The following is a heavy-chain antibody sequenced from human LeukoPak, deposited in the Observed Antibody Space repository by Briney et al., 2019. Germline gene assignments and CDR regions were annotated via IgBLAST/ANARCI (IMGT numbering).Heavy chain of an antibody. CDR1: GFTVSSNY. CDR3: ARPSRWLQYLYFDY. D-gene: IGHD5-24*01. CDR2: MYSGGTT. Sequence: GGSLRLSCAASGFTVSSNYMSWVRQAPGKGLEWVSVMYSGGTTYYADSVKGRFTISRDNSKNMLHLQMNSLRGEDTAVYYCARPSRWLQYLYFDYWGQGTLVTVSS. J-gene: IGHJ4*02. V-gene: IGHV3-53*01.